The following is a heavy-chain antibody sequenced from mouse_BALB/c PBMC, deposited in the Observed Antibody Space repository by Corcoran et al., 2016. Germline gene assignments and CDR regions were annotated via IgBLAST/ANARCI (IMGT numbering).Heavy chain of an antibody. CDR2: INTHSGVP. D-gene: IGHD2-1*01. V-gene: IGHV9-4*02. CDR3: ARGHGNSLYYAMDY. Sequence: QIQLVQSGPELKKPGETVRISCKASGYTFTTAGMQWVQKMPGKGLKWIGWINTHSGVPKYAEDFKGRFAFSLETSASTAYLQISNLKNEDTATYCCARGHGNSLYYAMDYWGQGTSVTVS. CDR1: GYTFTTAG. J-gene: IGHJ4*01.